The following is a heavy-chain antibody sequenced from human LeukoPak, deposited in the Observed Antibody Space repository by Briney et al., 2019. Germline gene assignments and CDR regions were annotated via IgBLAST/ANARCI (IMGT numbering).Heavy chain of an antibody. CDR1: GFTFSSYA. CDR3: AREDIVLMVYELDY. V-gene: IGHV3-30*04. Sequence: GGSLRLSCAASGFTFSSYAMHWVRQAPGKGLEWVAVISYDGSNKYYADSVKGRFTISRDNSKNTLYLQMNSLRAEDTAVYYCAREDIVLMVYELDYWGQGTLVTVSS. CDR2: ISYDGSNK. D-gene: IGHD2-8*01. J-gene: IGHJ4*02.